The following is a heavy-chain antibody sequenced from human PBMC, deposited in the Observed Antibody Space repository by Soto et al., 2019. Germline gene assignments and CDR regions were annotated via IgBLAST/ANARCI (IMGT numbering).Heavy chain of an antibody. V-gene: IGHV3-30*18. D-gene: IGHD3-22*01. J-gene: IGHJ4*02. Sequence: PVGSLRLSCAASGFTFSSYGMHWVRQARGKGLEWVAVISYDGSNKYYANSVKGRFTISRDNSKNTLYLQMNSLRAEDTAVYYCAKNGNYYDSSGYALDYWGQGTLVTVSS. CDR1: GFTFSSYG. CDR3: AKNGNYYDSSGYALDY. CDR2: ISYDGSNK.